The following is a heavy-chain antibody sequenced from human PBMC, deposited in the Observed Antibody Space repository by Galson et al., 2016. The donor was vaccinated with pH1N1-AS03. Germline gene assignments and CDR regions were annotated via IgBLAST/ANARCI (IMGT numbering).Heavy chain of an antibody. CDR3: ARGRIYSMEGKFGFDL. Sequence: PRLSCAASGFTFSHYGIHWVRQAPGKGLEWVAVIWYDGSYTYYTDSVKGRFTISRDNSKSTLSLQMNSLRVEDTAIYYCARGRIYSMEGKFGFDLWGQGTLVTVSS. D-gene: IGHD2-15*01. J-gene: IGHJ4*02. CDR1: GFTFSHYG. V-gene: IGHV3-33*01. CDR2: IWYDGSYT.